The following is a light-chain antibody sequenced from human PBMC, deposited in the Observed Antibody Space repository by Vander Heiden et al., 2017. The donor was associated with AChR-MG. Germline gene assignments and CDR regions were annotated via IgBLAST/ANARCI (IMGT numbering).Light chain of an antibody. CDR3: QQYNNWPPWT. CDR1: HSVSSN. J-gene: IGKJ1*01. V-gene: IGKV3-15*01. Sequence: IVMTQSPATLSVSPGERATLSCSASHSVSSNLAGYQQKPGQAPRHLIYGAATRATGIPARCSGSGSGTEFTLTISSLQAEDVAGDYCQQYNNWPPWTFGQGTKVEIK. CDR2: GAA.